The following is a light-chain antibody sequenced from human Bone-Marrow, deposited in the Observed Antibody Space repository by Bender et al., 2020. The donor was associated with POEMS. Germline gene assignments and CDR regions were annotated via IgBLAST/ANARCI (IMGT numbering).Light chain of an antibody. CDR2: DDT. CDR3: QVWDSSGDHLVV. V-gene: IGLV3-21*03. J-gene: IGLJ2*01. CDR1: NIGNKN. Sequence: YVLTQPPSVSVAPGKTASITCGVDNIGNKNVHWYQQKPGQAPVLVVNDDTSRPSGIPERFSGSNSGNTATLSITRVEAGDEADYYCQVWDSSGDHLVVFGGGTKLTVV.